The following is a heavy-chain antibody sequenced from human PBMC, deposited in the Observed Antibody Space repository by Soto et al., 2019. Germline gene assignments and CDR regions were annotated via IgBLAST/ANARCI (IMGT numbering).Heavy chain of an antibody. CDR2: IWYDGSNK. CDR3: AREVGAQSFDY. CDR1: GFTFSSYG. V-gene: IGHV3-33*01. D-gene: IGHD1-26*01. J-gene: IGHJ4*02. Sequence: PVGSLRLSCAASGFTFSSYGMHWVRQAPGKGLEWVAVIWYDGSNKYYADSVKGRFTISRDNSKNTLYLQMNSLRAEDTAVYFCAREVGAQSFDYWGQGTLVTVSS.